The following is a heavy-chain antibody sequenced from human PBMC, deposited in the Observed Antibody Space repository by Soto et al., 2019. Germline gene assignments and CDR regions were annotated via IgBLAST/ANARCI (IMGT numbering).Heavy chain of an antibody. CDR1: GFTFSSYA. CDR2: ISYDGSNK. J-gene: IGHJ4*02. CDR3: ARGAFDY. V-gene: IGHV3-30-3*01. Sequence: QVQLVESGGGVVHPGRSLRLSCAASGFTFSSYAMHWVRQAPGKGLEWVAVISYDGSNKYYADSVKGRFTISRDNSKNTLYLQMNSLRAEDTAVYYCARGAFDYWGQGTLVTVSS. D-gene: IGHD3-16*01.